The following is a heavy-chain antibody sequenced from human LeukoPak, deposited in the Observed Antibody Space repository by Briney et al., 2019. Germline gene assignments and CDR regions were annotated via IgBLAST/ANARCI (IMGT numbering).Heavy chain of an antibody. V-gene: IGHV3-21*04. CDR3: VKEWYCSSSSCAQFDY. J-gene: IGHJ4*02. CDR1: GFTFSSYS. D-gene: IGHD2-2*01. Sequence: PGGSLRLSCAASGFTFSSYSMNWVRQAPGKGLEWVSSISSSSYIYYADSVKGRFTISRDNAKNTLYLQMTSLRAEDTAAYYCVKEWYCSSSSCAQFDYWGQGTLVTVSS. CDR2: ISSSSYI.